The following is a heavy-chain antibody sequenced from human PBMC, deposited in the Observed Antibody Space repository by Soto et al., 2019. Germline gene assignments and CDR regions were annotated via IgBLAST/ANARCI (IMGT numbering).Heavy chain of an antibody. CDR1: GGSISSSSYY. J-gene: IGHJ4*02. Sequence: SETLSLTCTVSGGSISSSSYYWGWIRQPPGKGLEWIGSIYYSGSTYSNPSLKSRVTMSADTSNNQFSLKLSSVTAADTAVYFCARQDDKSGSTSWGQGTLVTVSS. V-gene: IGHV4-39*01. CDR2: IYYSGST. D-gene: IGHD5-12*01. CDR3: ARQDDKSGSTS.